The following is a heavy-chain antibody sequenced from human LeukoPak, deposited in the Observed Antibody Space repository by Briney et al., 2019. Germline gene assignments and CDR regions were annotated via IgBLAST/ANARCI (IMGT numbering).Heavy chain of an antibody. Sequence: GGSLRLSCAASGFTFDDYAMHWVRQAPGKGLEWVSSINWNSGSIGYADSVKGRFTISRDNAKNSLYLQMNSLRAEDTAVYYCARDLSGVAGYTYGRGIDYWGQGTLVTVSS. CDR1: GFTFDDYA. CDR2: INWNSGSI. J-gene: IGHJ4*02. CDR3: ARDLSGVAGYTYGRGIDY. V-gene: IGHV3-9*01. D-gene: IGHD5-18*01.